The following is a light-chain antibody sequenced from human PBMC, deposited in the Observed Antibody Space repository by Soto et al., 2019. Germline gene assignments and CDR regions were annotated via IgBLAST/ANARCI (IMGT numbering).Light chain of an antibody. V-gene: IGKV3-11*01. J-gene: IGKJ5*01. Sequence: EIVMTQSPATLSLSPGQRATLSCRASQSVSSKLAWYQQRPGQAPRLLIYGASTRATGIPARFSGSGSGTDFTLTISSLEPEDFAVYYCQQGGNWPLTFGQGTRLENK. CDR3: QQGGNWPLT. CDR2: GAS. CDR1: QSVSSK.